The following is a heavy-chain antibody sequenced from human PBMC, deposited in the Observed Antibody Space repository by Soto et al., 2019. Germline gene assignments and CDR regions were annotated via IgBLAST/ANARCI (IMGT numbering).Heavy chain of an antibody. CDR1: GGSISSSSYY. D-gene: IGHD3-10*01. J-gene: IGHJ6*02. V-gene: IGHV4-39*01. CDR3: ARLVGSSYYYGMDV. Sequence: SETLSLTCTVSGGSISSSSYYWGWIRQPPGKGLEWIGSIYYSGSTYYNPSLKSLATLSVDTSKNQFSLKLSSVTAADTALYYCARLVGSSYYYGMDVWGQGTTVTVSS. CDR2: IYYSGST.